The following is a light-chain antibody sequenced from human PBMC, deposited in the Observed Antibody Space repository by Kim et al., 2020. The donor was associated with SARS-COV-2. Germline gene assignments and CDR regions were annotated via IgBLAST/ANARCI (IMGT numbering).Light chain of an antibody. CDR3: QQYSSYST. J-gene: IGKJ1*01. CDR1: QRISSSR. CDR2: KAS. V-gene: IGKV1-5*03. Sequence: GDRVTITCRASQRISSSRLAWYQQKPGQAPRLLIYKASNLESGVPSRFSGGGSATEFTLTISSLQPDDFATYYCQQYSSYSTFGQGTKVDIK.